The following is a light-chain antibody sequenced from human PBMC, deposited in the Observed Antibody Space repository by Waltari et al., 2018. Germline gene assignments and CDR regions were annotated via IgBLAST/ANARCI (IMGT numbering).Light chain of an antibody. Sequence: QSALTQPAPVSGSPGQSTTIPCTGTSSGVGSYNLVSWYQQHPGKAPKLMSYEVTERPSGVSNRFSGSKSDNTASLTISGLQAEDEADYYCCSHAGSSIYVFGTGTKVTIL. CDR1: SSGVGSYNL. J-gene: IGLJ1*01. CDR2: EVT. CDR3: CSHAGSSIYV. V-gene: IGLV2-23*02.